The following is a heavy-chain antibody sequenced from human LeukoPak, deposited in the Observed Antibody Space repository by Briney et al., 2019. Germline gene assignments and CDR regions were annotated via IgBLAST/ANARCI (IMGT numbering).Heavy chain of an antibody. CDR2: IYYSGST. CDR3: ARNPVYYYDSSGYPLYYYYYMDV. CDR1: GRPNSSYY. Sequence: SDTLSLTCTVSGRPNSSYYWSWTPHPPEKGLVWIGYIYYSGSTNDNPSLESRVTISVDTSKNQFSLKLSSVTAADTAVYYCARNPVYYYDSSGYPLYYYYYMDVWGKGTTVTVSS. V-gene: IGHV4-59*07. J-gene: IGHJ6*03. D-gene: IGHD3-22*01.